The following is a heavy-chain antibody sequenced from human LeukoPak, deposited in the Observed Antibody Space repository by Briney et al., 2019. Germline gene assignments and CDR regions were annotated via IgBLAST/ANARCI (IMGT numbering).Heavy chain of an antibody. V-gene: IGHV4-39*07. D-gene: IGHD3-3*01. Sequence: PSETLSLTCTISGDSISSSSYYWGWIRQPPGKGLESIGSIYYSGSTYYNPSLKSRVTISVDTSKNQFSLKLSSVTAADTAVYFCARGPLNYDFWSGYYDTWFDPWGQGTLVTVSS. CDR2: IYYSGST. CDR1: GDSISSSSYY. CDR3: ARGPLNYDFWSGYYDTWFDP. J-gene: IGHJ5*02.